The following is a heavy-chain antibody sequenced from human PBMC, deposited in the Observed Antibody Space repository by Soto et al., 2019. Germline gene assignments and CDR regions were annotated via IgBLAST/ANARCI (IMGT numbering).Heavy chain of an antibody. CDR3: AGDYAYALDV. J-gene: IGHJ6*02. CDR2: IRSSSNTI. V-gene: IGHV3-48*02. Sequence: QLVESGGGLVQPGGSLRLSCAASGFAFSSFSMNWVRQAPGKGLEWLAYIRSSSNTIFYADSVKGRFTISSDTAKNSLYLQMNSLGDEDTAVYYCAGDYAYALDVWGQGTTVTVSS. CDR1: GFAFSSFS. D-gene: IGHD2-2*01.